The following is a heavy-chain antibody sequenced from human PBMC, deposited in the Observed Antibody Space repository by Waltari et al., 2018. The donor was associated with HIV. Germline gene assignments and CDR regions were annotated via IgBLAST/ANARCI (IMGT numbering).Heavy chain of an antibody. J-gene: IGHJ5*02. CDR2: ISYDGSNK. V-gene: IGHV3-30*18. Sequence: QVKLVESGGGGVQPGRSLRLSCAASGFSFSSFGMHWVRHAPGTGVGWVAFISYDGSNKYQAHSVTGRFTISRDNSKNTLYLQMNSLRAEDTAVYYCAKDYFVVVTAAGPFDPWGQGTLVTVSS. D-gene: IGHD2-21*02. CDR3: AKDYFVVVTAAGPFDP. CDR1: GFSFSSFG.